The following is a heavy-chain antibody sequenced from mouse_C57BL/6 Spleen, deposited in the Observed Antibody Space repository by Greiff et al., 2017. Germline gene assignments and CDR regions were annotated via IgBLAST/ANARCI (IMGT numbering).Heavy chain of an antibody. Sequence: QVQLKESGPGILQSSQTLSLTCSFSGFSLSTSGLGVSWIRRPSGKGLEWLAHIYWDDDKRYNPSLKSRLTISKDTSKNQVFLKITSVNTADTATYDCARRKGGYDWYFDVWGTGTTVTVSS. V-gene: IGHV8-12*01. CDR1: GFSLSTSGLG. CDR3: ARRKGGYDWYFDV. J-gene: IGHJ1*03. D-gene: IGHD2-2*01. CDR2: IYWDDDK.